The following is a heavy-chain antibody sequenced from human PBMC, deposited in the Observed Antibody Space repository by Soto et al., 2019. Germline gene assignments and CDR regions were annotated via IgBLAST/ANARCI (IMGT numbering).Heavy chain of an antibody. J-gene: IGHJ4*02. Sequence: SETLSLTCTVSGGSISSSSYYWGWVRQPPGKGLEWIGTIYSSGSTYYNPSLKSRVTISVDTSKNQFSLKLSSVTAADTAVYYCARHAYHSGWADYWGQGTLVTVSS. D-gene: IGHD6-19*01. CDR2: IYSSGST. CDR3: ARHAYHSGWADY. V-gene: IGHV4-39*01. CDR1: GGSISSSSYY.